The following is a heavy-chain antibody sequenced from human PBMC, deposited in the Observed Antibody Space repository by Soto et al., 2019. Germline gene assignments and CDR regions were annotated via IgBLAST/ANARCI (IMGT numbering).Heavy chain of an antibody. CDR3: ARDSTNAPSFDY. V-gene: IGHV3-33*01. CDR1: GFTFSSYG. CDR2: IWYDGSNK. D-gene: IGHD2-8*01. J-gene: IGHJ4*02. Sequence: PGGSLRLSCAASGFTFSSYGMHWVRQAPGKGLEWVAVIWYDGSNKYYADSVKGRFTISRDNSKNTLYLQMNSLRAEDTAVYYCARDSTNAPSFDYWGQGTLVTVSS.